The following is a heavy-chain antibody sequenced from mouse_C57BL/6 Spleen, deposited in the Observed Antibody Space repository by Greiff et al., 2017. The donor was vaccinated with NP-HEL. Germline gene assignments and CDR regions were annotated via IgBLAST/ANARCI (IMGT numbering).Heavy chain of an antibody. V-gene: IGHV2-6-1*01. CDR3: ARHRYYYGSSYFDY. D-gene: IGHD1-1*01. J-gene: IGHJ2*01. CDR1: GFSLTSYG. Sequence: VKLQESGPGLVAPSQSLSITCTVSGFSLTSYGVHWVRQPPGKGLEWLVVIWSDGSTTYNSALKSRLSIRKDNSKSQVFLKMNSLQTDDTAMYYCARHRYYYGSSYFDYWGQGTTLTVSS. CDR2: IWSDGST.